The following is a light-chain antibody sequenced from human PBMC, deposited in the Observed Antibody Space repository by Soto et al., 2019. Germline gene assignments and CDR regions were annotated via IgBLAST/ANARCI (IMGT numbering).Light chain of an antibody. V-gene: IGKV3-15*01. J-gene: IGKJ4*01. CDR2: RTS. CDR1: QSISSN. Sequence: EIVMTQSPATLSVSPGERATLSCRASQSISSNLAWYQQKPGQAPRLLMFRTSSRATGFPARFSGSGSGTEFNLTISSLQSEDVVVYYCQQYNNWPRATFGGGTKVEIK. CDR3: QQYNNWPRAT.